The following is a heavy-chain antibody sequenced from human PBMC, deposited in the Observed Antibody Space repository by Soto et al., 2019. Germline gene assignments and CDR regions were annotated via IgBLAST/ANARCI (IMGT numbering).Heavy chain of an antibody. CDR1: GGTFSSYT. CDR2: IIPILGIA. D-gene: IGHD3-10*01. Sequence: GASVKVSCKASGGTFSSYTISWVRQAPRQGLEWMGRIIPILGIANYAQKFQGRVTITADKSTSTAYMELSSLRSEDTAVYYCATGGFREFNYFDYWGQGTLVTVSS. J-gene: IGHJ4*02. V-gene: IGHV1-69*02. CDR3: ATGGFREFNYFDY.